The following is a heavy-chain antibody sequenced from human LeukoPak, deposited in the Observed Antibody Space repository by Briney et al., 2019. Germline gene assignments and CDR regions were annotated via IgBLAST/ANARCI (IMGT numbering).Heavy chain of an antibody. CDR1: GGSISSYY. V-gene: IGHV4-59*12. CDR3: ARLDYDILTGYIFP. Sequence: SETLSLTCTVSGGSISSYYWSWIRQPPGKGLEWIGYIDYSGSTNYNPSLKSRVTISVDTSKNQFSLKLSSVTAADTAVYYCARLDYDILTGYIFPWGQGTLVTVSS. CDR2: IDYSGST. J-gene: IGHJ5*02. D-gene: IGHD3-9*01.